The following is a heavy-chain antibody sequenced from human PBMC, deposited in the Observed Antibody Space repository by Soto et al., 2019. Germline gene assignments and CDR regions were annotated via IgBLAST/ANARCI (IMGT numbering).Heavy chain of an antibody. CDR1: GYTFTSYA. D-gene: IGHD3-9*01. Sequence: ASVKVSCKASGYTFTSYAMHWVRQAPGQRLEWMGWINAGNGNTKYSQKFQGRVAITRDTSASTAYMELSSLRSEDTAVYYCARGHDYDILTGYYNIREYNWFDPWGQGTLVTVSS. CDR3: ARGHDYDILTGYYNIREYNWFDP. CDR2: INAGNGNT. J-gene: IGHJ5*02. V-gene: IGHV1-3*01.